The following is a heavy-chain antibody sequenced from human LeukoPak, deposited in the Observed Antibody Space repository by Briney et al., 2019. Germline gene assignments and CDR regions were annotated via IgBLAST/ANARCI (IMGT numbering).Heavy chain of an antibody. D-gene: IGHD6-6*01. CDR2: MFHSGST. V-gene: IGHV4-38-2*02. J-gene: IGHJ4*02. Sequence: SETLSLTXTVSGDSIRRVFYWGWIRQPPGKGLEWIGSMFHSGSTYLNSSLRSRISISVDTSKNQFSLTFTSVSAADTAMSYCAREAARPSFAYWGQGSLVTVSS. CDR1: GDSIRRVFY. CDR3: AREAARPSFAY.